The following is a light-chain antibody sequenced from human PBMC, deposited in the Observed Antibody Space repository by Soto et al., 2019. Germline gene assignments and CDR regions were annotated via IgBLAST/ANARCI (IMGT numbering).Light chain of an antibody. Sequence: EIVMTQSPATLSVSPGERATLSCRASQTLGNKLAWYQQKPGQAPRLLIYGASTRATGIPARLSGSGSGTEFTLTINSLQSEDFAIYYCQQHNAWPLTFGPGTKVDLK. J-gene: IGKJ3*01. CDR1: QTLGNK. V-gene: IGKV3D-15*01. CDR2: GAS. CDR3: QQHNAWPLT.